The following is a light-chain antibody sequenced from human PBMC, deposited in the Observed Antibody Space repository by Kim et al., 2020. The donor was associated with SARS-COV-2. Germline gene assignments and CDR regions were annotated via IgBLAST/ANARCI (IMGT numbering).Light chain of an antibody. CDR2: GVS. Sequence: SPGESAARSCRASQSVSSNYLAWYQQKPGQAPRRLIYGVSSRASGIPDRFSGSGSGTDFTLTISRLEPEDFAMYYCQQYGSSPRTFGQGTRVEIK. CDR1: QSVSSNY. V-gene: IGKV3-20*01. CDR3: QQYGSSPRT. J-gene: IGKJ1*01.